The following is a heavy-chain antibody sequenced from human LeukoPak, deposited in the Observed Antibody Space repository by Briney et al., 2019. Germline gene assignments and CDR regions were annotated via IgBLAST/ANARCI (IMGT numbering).Heavy chain of an antibody. V-gene: IGHV4-4*07. D-gene: IGHD3-9*01. CDR1: GGSISSYY. CDR2: IYSSGNT. Sequence: SETLSLTCTVSGGSISSYYWSWIRQPPGEGLEWIGRIYSSGNTIYNPALKSRVTMSVDTSNNQFSLKLSSVTAADTAVYYCARGHYDILTGYLSFFDYWGQGTLVTVSS. J-gene: IGHJ4*02. CDR3: ARGHYDILTGYLSFFDY.